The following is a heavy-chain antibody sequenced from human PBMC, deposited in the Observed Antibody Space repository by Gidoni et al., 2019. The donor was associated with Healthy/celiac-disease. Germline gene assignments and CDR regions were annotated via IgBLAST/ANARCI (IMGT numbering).Heavy chain of an antibody. Sequence: QVQLVESGGGVVQPGRSLRLSCAASGFTFSSYGMHWVRQAPGKGLEWVAVISYDGSNKYYADSVKGRFTISRDNSKNTLYLQMNSLRAEDTAVYYCAKGAGAGTTGGLDYWGQGTLVTVSS. CDR3: AKGAGAGTTGGLDY. CDR1: GFTFSSYG. V-gene: IGHV3-30*18. CDR2: ISYDGSNK. J-gene: IGHJ4*02. D-gene: IGHD1-7*01.